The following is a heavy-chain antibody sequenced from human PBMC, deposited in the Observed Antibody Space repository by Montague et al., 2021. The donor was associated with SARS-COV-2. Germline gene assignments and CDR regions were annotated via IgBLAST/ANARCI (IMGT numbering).Heavy chain of an antibody. CDR3: SKGGGIGVSDS. Sequence: SETLSLTCTLSGGSFSTTSNYWNWIRQPPGKGREWIVTIYYTETTYYTPAPISGTTYYTPSLKSRVTISVDTSRNQVFLNLTSVTATDTAVYYCSKGGGIGVSDSRGQGTLVTVSS. J-gene: IGHJ4*02. CDR2: IYYTETTYYTPAPISGTT. D-gene: IGHD6-19*01. CDR1: GGSFSTTSNY. V-gene: IGHV4-39*01.